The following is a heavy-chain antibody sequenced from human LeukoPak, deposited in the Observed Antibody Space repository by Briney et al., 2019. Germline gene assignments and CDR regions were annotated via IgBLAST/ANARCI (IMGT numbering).Heavy chain of an antibody. J-gene: IGHJ3*02. V-gene: IGHV3-21*01. CDR3: ARDWYGSGLDAFDI. D-gene: IGHD3-10*01. CDR2: ISTTSSYI. Sequence: GGSLRLSCAVSGFTFSSYSMNWVRQAPGKGLEWVSSISTTSSYIYYADSEKGRFTISRDNAKNSLYLQMNSLRAEDTAVYYCARDWYGSGLDAFDIWGQGTMVTVPS. CDR1: GFTFSSYS.